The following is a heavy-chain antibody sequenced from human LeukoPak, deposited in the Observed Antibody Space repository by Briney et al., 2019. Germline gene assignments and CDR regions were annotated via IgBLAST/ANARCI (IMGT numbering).Heavy chain of an antibody. CDR1: GYTFTSYG. CDR3: ASVRVGAPAIFDY. J-gene: IGHJ4*02. CDR2: ISAYNGNT. D-gene: IGHD1-26*01. Sequence: GASVKVSCEASGYTFTSYGISWVRQAPGQGLEWMGRISAYNGNTNYAQKLQGRVTMTTDTSTSTAYMELRSLRSEDTAVYYCASVRVGAPAIFDYWGQGTLVTVSS. V-gene: IGHV1-18*01.